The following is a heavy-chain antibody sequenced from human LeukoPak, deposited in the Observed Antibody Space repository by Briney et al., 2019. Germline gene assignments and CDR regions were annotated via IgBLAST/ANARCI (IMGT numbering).Heavy chain of an antibody. V-gene: IGHV3-21*01. CDR1: GFTFSSYS. CDR3: ARGGTYYYDSSGYSGRVYAFDI. Sequence: TGGSLRLSCAASGFTFSSYSMNWVRQAPGKGLEWVSSISSSSSYIYYAGSVKGRFTISRDNAKNSLYLQMNSLRAEDTAVYYCARGGTYYYDSSGYSGRVYAFDIWGQGTMVTVSS. D-gene: IGHD3-22*01. J-gene: IGHJ3*02. CDR2: ISSSSSYI.